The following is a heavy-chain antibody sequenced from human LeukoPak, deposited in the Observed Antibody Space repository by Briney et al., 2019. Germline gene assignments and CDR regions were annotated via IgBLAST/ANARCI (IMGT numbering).Heavy chain of an antibody. V-gene: IGHV3-23*01. J-gene: IGHJ4*02. CDR1: GFTFSSYA. Sequence: RGSFRLSCAPSGFTFSSYAMYWVRQAPRKGLEGVSGTSGSGGSTCYADSGKGRFAISRDNSKNTVYLQMNSLRAEDTAVYYCAKTTAGYSSGRYPGWPVDYWGQGALVTVSS. D-gene: IGHD6-19*01. CDR2: TSGSGGST. CDR3: AKTTAGYSSGRYPGWPVDY.